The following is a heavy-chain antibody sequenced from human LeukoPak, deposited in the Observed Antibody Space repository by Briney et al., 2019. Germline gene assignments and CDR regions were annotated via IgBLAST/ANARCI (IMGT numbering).Heavy chain of an antibody. J-gene: IGHJ4*02. Sequence: ASVKVSCKASGYTFRSYGISWVRQAPGQGLEWMGWISPYSGSTNYPRKFQGRVTVTTDTSTSTAYMELRSLRSDDTAVYFCARALREYSSGWFSDFWGQGTLVTVSS. D-gene: IGHD6-13*01. CDR2: ISPYSGST. V-gene: IGHV1-18*01. CDR3: ARALREYSSGWFSDF. CDR1: GYTFRSYG.